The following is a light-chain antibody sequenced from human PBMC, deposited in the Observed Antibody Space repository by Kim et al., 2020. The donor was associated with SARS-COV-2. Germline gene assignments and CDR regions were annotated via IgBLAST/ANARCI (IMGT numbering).Light chain of an antibody. CDR3: KQYYTTTNT. Sequence: DIVMTQSPDSLAVSLGERATINCKSSQSVLYTSHNQNSLAWYQQKPGQPPKLLIYWASTRQSGVPDRFSGSGSGTDFTLTISSLQAEDVAVYNSKQYYTTTNTFGQGTKLEI. CDR2: WAS. CDR1: QSVLYTSHNQNS. J-gene: IGKJ2*01. V-gene: IGKV4-1*01.